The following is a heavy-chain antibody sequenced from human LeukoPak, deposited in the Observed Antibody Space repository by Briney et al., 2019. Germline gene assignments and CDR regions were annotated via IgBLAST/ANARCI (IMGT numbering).Heavy chain of an antibody. Sequence: GGSLRLSCAASGFTFSNAWMSWVRQAPGKGLEWVGRIKSKTDGGTTDYAAPVKGRFTTSRDDSKNTLYLQMNSLKTEDTAVYYCTTPAERDYYDSGNDAFDIWGQGTMVTVSS. CDR1: GFTFSNAW. CDR2: IKSKTDGGTT. CDR3: TTPAERDYYDSGNDAFDI. D-gene: IGHD3-22*01. V-gene: IGHV3-15*01. J-gene: IGHJ3*02.